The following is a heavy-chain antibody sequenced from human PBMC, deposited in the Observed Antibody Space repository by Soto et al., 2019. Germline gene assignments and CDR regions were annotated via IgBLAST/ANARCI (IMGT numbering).Heavy chain of an antibody. J-gene: IGHJ6*02. V-gene: IGHV4-31*03. CDR2: IYYSGST. D-gene: IGHD3-9*01. CDR3: ARGGVRYFDWLYGNYYYGMDV. CDR1: GGSISSGGYY. Sequence: SETLSLTCTVSGGSISSGGYYWSWIRQHPGKGLEWIGYIYYSGSTYYNPSLKSRVTISVDTSKNQFSLKLSSVTAADTAVYYCARGGVRYFDWLYGNYYYGMDVWGQGTTVTVSS.